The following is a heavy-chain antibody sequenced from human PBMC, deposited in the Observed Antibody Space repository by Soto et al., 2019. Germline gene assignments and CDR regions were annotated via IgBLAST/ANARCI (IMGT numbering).Heavy chain of an antibody. V-gene: IGHV3-30-3*02. CDR2: IASDGSNK. CDR1: GCTFISYA. J-gene: IGHJ5*01. Sequence: GGSLRLSCAASGCTFISYAMHWVRQAPGKGLEWAAVIASDGSNKYYADSVKGRFTISRDNSKKTLYLQTNSLRAEDTAVYYCAKRDTSGWYSFDSWGQGTEVTVSS. D-gene: IGHD6-19*01. CDR3: AKRDTSGWYSFDS.